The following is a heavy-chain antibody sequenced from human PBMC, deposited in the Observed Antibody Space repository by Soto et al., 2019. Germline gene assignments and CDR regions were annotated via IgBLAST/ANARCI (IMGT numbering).Heavy chain of an antibody. CDR3: ARQTTVTTESDY. J-gene: IGHJ4*02. D-gene: IGHD4-17*01. CDR1: GGSISSGGYY. Sequence: QVQLQESGPGLVKPSQTLSLTCTVSGGSISSGGYYWSWIRQHPGKGLEWIGYIYYSGSTYYNPSLKSRXXIXVXXSKNQFSLKLSSVTAADTAVYYCARQTTVTTESDYWGQGTLVTVSS. V-gene: IGHV4-31*03. CDR2: IYYSGST.